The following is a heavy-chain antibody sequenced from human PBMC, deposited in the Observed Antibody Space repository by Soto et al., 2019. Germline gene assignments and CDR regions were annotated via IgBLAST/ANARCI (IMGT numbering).Heavy chain of an antibody. CDR3: ARDLYPYYYGSGSYDRRNWFDT. CDR1: CYTFTSYG. CDR2: ISAYNGNT. J-gene: IGHJ5*02. V-gene: IGHV1-18*01. Sequence: ASAKVSCKASCYTFTSYGIRLLRHSPGQWLECILLISAYNGNTNYAQKLQGRVTMTTDTSTSTAYMELRSLRSDDTAVYYCARDLYPYYYGSGSYDRRNWFDTWGQGTLVTVSS. D-gene: IGHD3-10*01.